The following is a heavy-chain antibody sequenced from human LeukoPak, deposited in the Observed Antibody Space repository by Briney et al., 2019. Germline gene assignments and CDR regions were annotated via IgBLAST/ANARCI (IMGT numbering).Heavy chain of an antibody. CDR3: ARDKVPGDY. CDR1: GGSISSYY. J-gene: IGHJ4*02. CDR2: IYYSGTT. D-gene: IGHD1-1*01. V-gene: IGHV4-59*01. Sequence: SETLSLTCTVSGGSISSYYWNWIRQPPGKGLEWIGHIYYSGTTDYNPSLKSRVTISVDTSKNQFSLKLRSVTAADTAVYYCARDKVPGDYWGRGTLVTVSS.